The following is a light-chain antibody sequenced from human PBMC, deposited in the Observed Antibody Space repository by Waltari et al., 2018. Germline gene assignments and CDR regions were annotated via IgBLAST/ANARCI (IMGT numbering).Light chain of an antibody. CDR3: QQCGSSPLT. Sequence: EIVMTQSPATLSVSPGERATLSCRASQSVRSNYFAWYQQKPGQAPRLLISDASIRAPGIPDRFSGSGSGTDFTLTISRLEPEDFAVYYCQQCGSSPLTFGGGTKVEIK. CDR1: QSVRSNY. V-gene: IGKV3-20*01. J-gene: IGKJ4*01. CDR2: DAS.